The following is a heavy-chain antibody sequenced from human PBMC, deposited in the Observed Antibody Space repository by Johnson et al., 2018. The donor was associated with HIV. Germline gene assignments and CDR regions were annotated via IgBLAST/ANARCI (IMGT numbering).Heavy chain of an antibody. V-gene: IGHV3-11*01. CDR1: GFTFSDYY. J-gene: IGHJ3*02. CDR3: AGEAPQPSDAYDI. D-gene: IGHD5-18*01. Sequence: QVQLVESGGGVVQPGGSLRLSCAASGFTFSDYYMSWIRQDPGKGLVWVSYISSSGSTIYYADSVKGRFTISRDNAKNSLYLQMNSLRAEDTAGYYCAGEAPQPSDAYDIWGQGTMVTVSS. CDR2: ISSSGSTI.